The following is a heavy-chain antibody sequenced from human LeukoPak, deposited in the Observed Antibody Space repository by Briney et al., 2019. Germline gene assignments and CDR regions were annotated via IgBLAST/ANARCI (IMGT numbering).Heavy chain of an antibody. D-gene: IGHD7-27*01. J-gene: IGHJ3*01. CDR1: GYTLTKNH. V-gene: IGHV1-2*02. CDR3: ARELGINAFDV. Sequence: ASVKVSCKASGYTLTKNHLYWVRQAPGQGLEWMGWIDPKSGGTNFAQNSQGRLTMTRDTSINTAYMELTRLTSDDTTVYYCARELGINAFDVWGQGTMVTVSS. CDR2: IDPKSGGT.